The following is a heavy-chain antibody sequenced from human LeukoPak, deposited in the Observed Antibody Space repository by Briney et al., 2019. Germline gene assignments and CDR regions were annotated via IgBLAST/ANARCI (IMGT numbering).Heavy chain of an antibody. D-gene: IGHD6-13*01. J-gene: IGHJ4*02. CDR1: GSSFIGYG. V-gene: IGHV1-18*01. CDR2: ISGNTGNT. CDR3: ARDTSDSWYDIFGDY. Sequence: ALGKASCKASGSSFIGYGISWGRQSPGPGLEGMGWISGNTGNTDYSENFQGRVTMTKDTSTSTAYLELRGLRSDDTAMYCCARDTSDSWYDIFGDYWGQGTLVTVSS.